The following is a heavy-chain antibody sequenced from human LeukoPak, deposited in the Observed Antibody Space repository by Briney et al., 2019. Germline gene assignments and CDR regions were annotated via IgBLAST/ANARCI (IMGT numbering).Heavy chain of an antibody. V-gene: IGHV4-30-4*01. CDR2: VYYSGST. CDR1: GASIYSGDDY. D-gene: IGHD6-13*01. Sequence: SETLSLTCTVSGASIYSGDDYWSWLRQPPGKGLEWIGYVYYSGSTHCNPSLKSRVTMSVGTSKNQFSLQLSYVTAADTAVYYCARDPIAAAEPVDFWGQGILVTVSS. CDR3: ARDPIAAAEPVDF. J-gene: IGHJ4*02.